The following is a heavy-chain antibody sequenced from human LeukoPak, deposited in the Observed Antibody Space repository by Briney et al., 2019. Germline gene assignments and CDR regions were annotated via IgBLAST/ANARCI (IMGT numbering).Heavy chain of an antibody. CDR3: ARLRSLGYYYDSSGYPGEFDY. D-gene: IGHD3-22*01. CDR1: GGSFSGYY. CDR2: MNHSGST. J-gene: IGHJ4*02. V-gene: IGHV4-34*01. Sequence: TSETLSLTCAVYGGSFSGYYWSWIRQPPGKGLEWIGEMNHSGSTNYNPSLKSRVTISVDTSKNQFSLKLSSVTAADTAVYYCARLRSLGYYYDSSGYPGEFDYWGQGTLVTVSS.